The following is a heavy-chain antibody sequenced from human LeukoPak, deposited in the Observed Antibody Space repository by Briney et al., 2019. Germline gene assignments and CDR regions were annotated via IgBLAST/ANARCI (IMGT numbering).Heavy chain of an antibody. D-gene: IGHD6-19*01. CDR1: GFTFSSYW. J-gene: IGHJ4*02. V-gene: IGHV3-74*01. CDR3: ARAGYRSAWHYFDY. CDR2: IIGDGTST. Sequence: HPWGSLRLSCAASGFTFSSYWMHWVRQAPGNGLVWVSRIIGDGTSTSYADSVKGRFTISRDNAKNTLYLQMNSLRADDTALYYCARAGYRSAWHYFDYWGQGALVTVSS.